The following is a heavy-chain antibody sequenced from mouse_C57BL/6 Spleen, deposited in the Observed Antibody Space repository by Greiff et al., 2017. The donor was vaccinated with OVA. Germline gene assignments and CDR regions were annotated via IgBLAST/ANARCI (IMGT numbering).Heavy chain of an antibody. CDR1: GYAFTNYL. CDR2: INPGSGGT. D-gene: IGHD2-3*01. Sequence: QVQLQQSGAELVRPGTSVKVSCKASGYAFTNYLIEWVKQRPGQGLEWIGVINPGSGGTNYNEKFQGKATLTADKSSSTVYMQLSSLTSEDSAVEFCARGVRWLLAFDYWGQGTTLTVSS. CDR3: ARGVRWLLAFDY. J-gene: IGHJ2*01. V-gene: IGHV1-54*01.